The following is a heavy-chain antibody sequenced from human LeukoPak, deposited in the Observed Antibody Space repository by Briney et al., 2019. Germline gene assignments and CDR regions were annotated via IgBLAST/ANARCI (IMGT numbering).Heavy chain of an antibody. V-gene: IGHV4-30-2*01. CDR1: GGSISSGGYS. D-gene: IGHD3-10*01. CDR2: IYHSGST. J-gene: IGHJ5*02. CDR3: ARGVLDGSGSYYRVLNWFDP. Sequence: SETLSLTCAVSGGSISSGGYSWSWIRQPPGKGLEWIGYIYHSGSTYCNPSLKSRVTISVDRSKNQFSLKLSSVAAADTAVYYCARGVLDGSGSYYRVLNWFDPWGQGTLVTVSS.